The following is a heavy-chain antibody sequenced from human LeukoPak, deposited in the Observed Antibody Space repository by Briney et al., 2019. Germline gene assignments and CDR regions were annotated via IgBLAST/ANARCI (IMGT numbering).Heavy chain of an antibody. J-gene: IGHJ4*02. CDR2: IYYSGST. Sequence: LETLSLTCTVSGGSISSYYWSWIRQPPGKGLEWIGCIYYSGSTNYNPSLKSRVTISVDTSKNQFSLKLSSVTAADTAVYYCARGGDSSGGSCYFFDYWGQGTLVTVSS. D-gene: IGHD2-15*01. CDR1: GGSISSYY. V-gene: IGHV4-59*01. CDR3: ARGGDSSGGSCYFFDY.